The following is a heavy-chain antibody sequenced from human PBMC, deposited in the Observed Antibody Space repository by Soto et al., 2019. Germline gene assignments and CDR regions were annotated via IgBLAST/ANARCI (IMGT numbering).Heavy chain of an antibody. CDR2: IYYTGTT. J-gene: IGHJ4*01. CDR3: ARPGDYYQAFDY. CDR1: GSPISSYY. V-gene: IGHV4-59*08. D-gene: IGHD3-22*01. Sequence: SETLSLTCTVSGSPISSYYWSWFRQPPGQGLEWVGYIYYTGTTTYNPSLKSRVTVSVDTSKNQFSLKLRFVTAADTAVYYCARPGDYYQAFDYWGQGTLVTVS.